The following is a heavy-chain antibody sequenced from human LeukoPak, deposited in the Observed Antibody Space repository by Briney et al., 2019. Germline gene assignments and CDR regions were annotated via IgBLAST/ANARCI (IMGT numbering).Heavy chain of an antibody. CDR1: GFAFSSYG. J-gene: IGHJ4*02. V-gene: IGHV3-30*03. Sequence: GGSLRLSCAASGFAFSSYGVHWVRQAPGKGLEWVAVISYDGSTEYYIDSVKGRFTISRDNSKNTLYLQMNSLRAEDTAVYYCARDRASHFDFWGQGTLVTVSS. D-gene: IGHD2-2*01. CDR2: ISYDGSTE. CDR3: ARDRASHFDF.